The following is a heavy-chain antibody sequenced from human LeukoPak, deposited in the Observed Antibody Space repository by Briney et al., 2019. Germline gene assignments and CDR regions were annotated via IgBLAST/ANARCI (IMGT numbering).Heavy chain of an antibody. J-gene: IGHJ4*02. CDR1: GFTFSSYS. CDR3: ARGYCSSTSCYTVDY. CDR2: ISSSSSYI. D-gene: IGHD2-2*02. V-gene: IGHV3-21*01. Sequence: GRPLRLSCAASGFTFSSYSMNWVRQAPGKGLEWVSSISSSSSYIYYADSVKGRFTISRDNAKNSLYLQMNSLRAEDTAVYYCARGYCSSTSCYTVDYWGQGTLVTVSS.